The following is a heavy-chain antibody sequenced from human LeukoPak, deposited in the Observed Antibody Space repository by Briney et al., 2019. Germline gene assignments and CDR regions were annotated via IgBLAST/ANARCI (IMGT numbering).Heavy chain of an antibody. CDR1: GGSISSGSYY. J-gene: IGHJ3*02. D-gene: IGHD6-13*01. V-gene: IGHV4-61*02. CDR3: ARVNIAAADQILDAFDI. Sequence: PSQTLSLTCTVSGGSISSGSYYWSWIRQPAGKGLEWIGRIYTSGSTNYNPSLKSRVTMSVDTSKNQFSLKLSSVTAADTAVYYCARVNIAAADQILDAFDIWGQGTMVTVSS. CDR2: IYTSGST.